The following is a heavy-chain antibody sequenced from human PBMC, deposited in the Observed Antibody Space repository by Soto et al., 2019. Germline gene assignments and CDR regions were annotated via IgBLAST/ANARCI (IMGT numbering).Heavy chain of an antibody. CDR2: INHSGST. CDR3: ARKPAARDYGTDV. D-gene: IGHD6-25*01. J-gene: IGHJ6*02. V-gene: IGHV4-34*01. Sequence: QVQLQQWGAGLLKPSETLSLTCAVYGGSFSGYYWSWIRQPPGKGLEWIGEINHSGSTNYNPSLKSRVTISVDTSKNQFSLKLSSVTAADTAVYYCARKPAARDYGTDVWGQGTTVTVSS. CDR1: GGSFSGYY.